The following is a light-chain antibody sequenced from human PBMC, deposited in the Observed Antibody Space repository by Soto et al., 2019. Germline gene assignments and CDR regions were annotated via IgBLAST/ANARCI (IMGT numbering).Light chain of an antibody. V-gene: IGLV2-14*01. Sequence: QSALTQPAFVSGSPGQSITISCTGTSSDVGGYNFVSWYQQHPGKAPKLMIYEVSNRPSGVSNRFSGSKSGSTASLTISGLQAEDDADYYCSSYTSSSTLYVFGTGTKVTVL. J-gene: IGLJ1*01. CDR2: EVS. CDR1: SSDVGGYNF. CDR3: SSYTSSSTLYV.